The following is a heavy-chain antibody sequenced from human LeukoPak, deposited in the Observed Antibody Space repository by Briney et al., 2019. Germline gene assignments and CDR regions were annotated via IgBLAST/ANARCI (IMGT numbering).Heavy chain of an antibody. CDR3: AKALRQQPRVYDY. D-gene: IGHD6-13*01. CDR1: GFTFSAYA. V-gene: IGHV3-23*01. CDR2: IATSDAYT. Sequence: GGSLRLSCAASGFTFSAYAMTWVRQGPGTGLECVSTIATSDAYTYYADSVQGRFTISRDNSKNTLYLQMDSLRAEDTAIYYCAKALRQQPRVYDYWGQGTLVTVSS. J-gene: IGHJ4*02.